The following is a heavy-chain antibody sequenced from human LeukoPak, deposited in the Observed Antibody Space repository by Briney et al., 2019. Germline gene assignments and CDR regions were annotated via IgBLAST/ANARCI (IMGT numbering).Heavy chain of an antibody. Sequence: GVSLRLSCVASGFTLSNYDMHWVRQATGKGLEWVSGIDIPGNTYYPDSVKGRFTMSRESAENSLYLQMSSLRAGDTAVYYCARAVAGTHWFDPWGQGTLVIVSS. CDR3: ARAVAGTHWFDP. CDR1: GFTLSNYD. CDR2: IDIPGNT. V-gene: IGHV3-13*01. D-gene: IGHD6-19*01. J-gene: IGHJ5*02.